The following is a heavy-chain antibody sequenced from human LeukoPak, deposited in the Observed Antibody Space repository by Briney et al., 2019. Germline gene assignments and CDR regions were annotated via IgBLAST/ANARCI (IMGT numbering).Heavy chain of an antibody. CDR3: ARSITMVRGVIDRFDY. CDR2: IYYSGST. CDR1: GGSISSGGYY. Sequence: SETLSLTGTVSGGSISSGGYYWSWIRQHPGKGLEWIGYIYYSGSTYYNPSLKSRVTISVDTSKNQFSLKLSSVTAADTAVYYCARSITMVRGVIDRFDYWGQGTLVTVSS. J-gene: IGHJ4*02. V-gene: IGHV4-31*03. D-gene: IGHD3-10*01.